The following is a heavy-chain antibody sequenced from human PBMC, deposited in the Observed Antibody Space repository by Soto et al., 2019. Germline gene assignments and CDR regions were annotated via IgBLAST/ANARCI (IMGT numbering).Heavy chain of an antibody. J-gene: IGHJ4*02. D-gene: IGHD6-13*01. V-gene: IGHV4-34*01. CDR2: INHSGST. CDR3: ARGPEGQQLVQGFDY. Sequence: SETLSLTCAVYGGSFSGYYWSWIRQLPGKGLEWIGEINHSGSTNYNPSLKSRVTISVDTSKNQFSLKLSSVTAADTAVYYCARGPEGQQLVQGFDYWGQGTLVTVSS. CDR1: GGSFSGYY.